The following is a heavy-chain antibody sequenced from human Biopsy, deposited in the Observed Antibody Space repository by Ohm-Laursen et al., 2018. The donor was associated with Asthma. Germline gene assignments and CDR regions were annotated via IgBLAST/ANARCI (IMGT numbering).Heavy chain of an antibody. J-gene: IGHJ4*02. D-gene: IGHD3-22*01. CDR1: GGSITGSSCY. Sequence: GTLSLTCTVSGGSITGSSCYWGWIRQPPGKGMEWIGSMHHSGSPYYHPSLKSRATISVDTSKNQLSLKMSSVTAADTAVYFCVRHQYSSSWSTFDYWGQGALVTVSS. CDR3: VRHQYSSSWSTFDY. CDR2: MHHSGSP. V-gene: IGHV4-39*01.